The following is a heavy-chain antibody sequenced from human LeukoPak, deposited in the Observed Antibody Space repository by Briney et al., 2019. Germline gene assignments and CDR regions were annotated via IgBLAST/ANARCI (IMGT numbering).Heavy chain of an antibody. CDR2: ISSSSSYI. Sequence: GGSLRLSCAASGFTFSSYSMNWVRQAPGKGLEWVSSISSSSSYIYYADSVKGRFTISRDNAKNSLYLQMNSLRAEDTAVYYCARASPHCSGGSCYYYYYGMDVWGQGTTVTVSS. V-gene: IGHV3-21*01. J-gene: IGHJ6*02. CDR1: GFTFSSYS. CDR3: ARASPHCSGGSCYYYYYGMDV. D-gene: IGHD2-15*01.